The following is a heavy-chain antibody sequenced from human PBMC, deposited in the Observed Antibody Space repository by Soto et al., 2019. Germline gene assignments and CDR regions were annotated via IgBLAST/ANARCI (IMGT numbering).Heavy chain of an antibody. CDR3: ARHDIVLMVYAPFDP. D-gene: IGHD2-8*01. Sequence: SETLSLTCTVSGGSISSSSYYWGWIRQPPGKGLEWIGSIYYSGSTYYNPSLKSRVTISVDTSKNQFSLKLSSVTAADTAVYYCARHDIVLMVYAPFDPWGQGTLVTVSS. J-gene: IGHJ5*02. V-gene: IGHV4-39*01. CDR2: IYYSGST. CDR1: GGSISSSSYY.